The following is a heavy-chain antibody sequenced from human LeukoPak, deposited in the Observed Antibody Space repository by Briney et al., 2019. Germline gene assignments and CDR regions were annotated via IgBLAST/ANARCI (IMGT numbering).Heavy chain of an antibody. Sequence: GGSLRLSCAASGFTFSTFGMHWVRQAPGKGLEGVAFIRYDGSNKYYIESVEGRFTISRDNSKNTLFLQMNSLRAEDTAVYFCARDLTLGADGTYFDYWGQGTLVTVSS. J-gene: IGHJ4*02. CDR2: IRYDGSNK. D-gene: IGHD6-13*01. CDR3: ARDLTLGADGTYFDY. CDR1: GFTFSTFG. V-gene: IGHV3-30*02.